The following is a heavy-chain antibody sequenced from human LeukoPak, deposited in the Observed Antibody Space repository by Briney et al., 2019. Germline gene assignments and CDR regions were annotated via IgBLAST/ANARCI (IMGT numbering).Heavy chain of an antibody. CDR1: GFTFDDYA. CDR3: AKVEVAGTYFDY. Sequence: GRSLLLSCAASGFTFDDYAMHWVRPAPGKGLEWVSGISWNSGSICYADSVKGRFTISRDNAKNSLYLQMNSLRAEDTALYYCAKVEVAGTYFDYWGQGTLVTVSS. J-gene: IGHJ4*02. D-gene: IGHD6-19*01. CDR2: ISWNSGSI. V-gene: IGHV3-9*01.